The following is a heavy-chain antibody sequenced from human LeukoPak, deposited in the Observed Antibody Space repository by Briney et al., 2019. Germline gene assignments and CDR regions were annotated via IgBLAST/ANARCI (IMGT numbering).Heavy chain of an antibody. CDR3: ARGLGCSSTSCSVNWFDP. J-gene: IGHJ5*02. Sequence: ASVKVSCKASGYTFTGYYMHWVRQAPGQGLEWMGWINPNSGGTNYAQKFRGRVTMTRDTSISTAYMELSRLRSDDTAVYYCARGLGCSSTSCSVNWFDPWGQGTLVTVSS. CDR2: INPNSGGT. D-gene: IGHD2-2*01. CDR1: GYTFTGYY. V-gene: IGHV1-2*02.